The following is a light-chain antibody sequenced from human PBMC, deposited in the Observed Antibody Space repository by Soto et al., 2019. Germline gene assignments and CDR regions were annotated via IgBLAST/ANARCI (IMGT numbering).Light chain of an antibody. CDR1: QSVRNQ. CDR3: QQRINWPLT. CDR2: ETS. V-gene: IGKV3-11*01. J-gene: IGKJ4*01. Sequence: EIVLTQSPATLSLSPGERATLSCRASQSVRNQLAWYQQKAGQAPRLLISETSNRAIGIPARFSGSGSGTDFTLTISSLEPEDFAIYYCQQRINWPLTFGGGTKVEVK.